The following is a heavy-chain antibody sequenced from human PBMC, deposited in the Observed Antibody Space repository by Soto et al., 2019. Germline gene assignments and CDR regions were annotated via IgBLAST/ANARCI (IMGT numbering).Heavy chain of an antibody. J-gene: IGHJ6*02. Sequence: QVQLVQSGAEVKKPGSSVKVSCKASGGTFSSYAISWVRQAPGQGLEWMGGIIPFFGTANYAQKFQGRVTITADKSTSTAYMELSSLRSEDTAVYYCASGDTYSSSSGGYYYYYGMDVWGQGTTVTVSS. CDR3: ASGDTYSSSSGGYYYYYGMDV. CDR2: IIPFFGTA. CDR1: GGTFSSYA. D-gene: IGHD6-6*01. V-gene: IGHV1-69*06.